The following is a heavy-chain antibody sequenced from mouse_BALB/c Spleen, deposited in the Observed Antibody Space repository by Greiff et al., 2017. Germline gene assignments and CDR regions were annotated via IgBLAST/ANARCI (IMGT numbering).Heavy chain of an antibody. CDR2: IWSDGST. D-gene: IGHD2-1*01. CDR3: ARHGGNYEGFAY. J-gene: IGHJ3*01. V-gene: IGHV2-6-2*01. CDR1: GFSLTSYG. Sequence: VQLQQSGPDLVAPSQSLSITCTVSGFSLTSYGVHWVRQPPGKGLEWLVVIWSDGSTTYNSALKSRLSISKDNSKSQVFLKMNSLQTDDTAMYYCARHGGNYEGFAYWGQGTLVTVSA.